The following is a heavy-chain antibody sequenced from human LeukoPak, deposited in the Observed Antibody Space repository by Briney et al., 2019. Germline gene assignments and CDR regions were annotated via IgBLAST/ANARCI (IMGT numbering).Heavy chain of an antibody. Sequence: PGTSLRLSCAASGFTLTSYGMHWVRQAPGKGLEWVAVISYEKNEEFYADSVKGRSTISRDSSKNTLYLQMNSLRADDTAVYYCAKSSRYGTGWYGRIDYWGQGTLVTVS. CDR2: ISYEKNEE. D-gene: IGHD6-19*01. CDR1: GFTLTSYG. V-gene: IGHV3-30*18. CDR3: AKSSRYGTGWYGRIDY. J-gene: IGHJ4*02.